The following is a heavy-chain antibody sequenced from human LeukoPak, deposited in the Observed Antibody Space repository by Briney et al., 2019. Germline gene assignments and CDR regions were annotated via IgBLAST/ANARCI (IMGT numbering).Heavy chain of an antibody. J-gene: IGHJ4*02. D-gene: IGHD6-6*01. CDR1: GYTFTSYA. CDR3: ARAGPYSSSSGLPLDY. V-gene: IGHV1-3*01. CDR2: INAGNGNT. Sequence: ASVKVSCKASGYTFTSYAMHWVRQAPGQRPEWMGWINAGNGNTKYSQKFQGRVTITRDTSASTAYMELSSLRSEDTAVYYCARAGPYSSSSGLPLDYWGQGTLVTVSS.